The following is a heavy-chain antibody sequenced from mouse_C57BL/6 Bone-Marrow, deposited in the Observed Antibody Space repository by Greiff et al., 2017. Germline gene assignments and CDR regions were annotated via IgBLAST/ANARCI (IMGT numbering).Heavy chain of an antibody. J-gene: IGHJ2*01. V-gene: IGHV1-72*01. CDR3: AREGDFTTVVAPFGD. CDR1: GYTFPSSW. CDR2: MDPNSGGT. Sequence: QVQLQQPGAELVKPGASVKLSSKASGYTFPSSWMPGLKQRPGRGLGWIGRMDPNSGGTKYNEKFKSKATLTVDKPSSTAYMQLSSLTSEDSAVYYCAREGDFTTVVAPFGDWGQGTTLTVSS. D-gene: IGHD1-1*01.